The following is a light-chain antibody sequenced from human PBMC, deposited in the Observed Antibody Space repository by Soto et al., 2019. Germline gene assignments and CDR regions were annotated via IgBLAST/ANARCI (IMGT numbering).Light chain of an antibody. CDR1: SSNIGSNY. CDR3: AAWDDSLNSPV. CDR2: KNN. Sequence: QSVLTQPPSASGTPGQRVTISCSGSSSNIGSNYVYWYQQLPGAAPKLLIYKNNQRPSGVPDRFSGSKSGTSASLAISGLRSDDEADYYCAAWDDSLNSPVFGGGTKLTVL. V-gene: IGLV1-47*01. J-gene: IGLJ3*02.